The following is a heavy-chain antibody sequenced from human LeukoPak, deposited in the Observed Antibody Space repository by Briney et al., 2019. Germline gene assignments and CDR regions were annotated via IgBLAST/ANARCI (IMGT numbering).Heavy chain of an antibody. J-gene: IGHJ6*02. D-gene: IGHD6-13*01. CDR3: ARDQIAAAGTPIGYYGMDV. CDR1: GFTFSSYS. V-gene: IGHV3-53*01. Sequence: PGGSLRLSCAASGFTFSSYSMNWVRQAPGKGLEWVSVICSGGSTYYADSVKGRFTISRDNSKNTLYLQMNSLRAEDTAVYYCARDQIAAAGTPIGYYGMDVWGQGTTVTGSS. CDR2: ICSGGST.